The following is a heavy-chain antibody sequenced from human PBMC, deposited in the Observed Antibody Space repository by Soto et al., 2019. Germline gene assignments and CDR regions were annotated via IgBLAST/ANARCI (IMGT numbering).Heavy chain of an antibody. V-gene: IGHV3-23*01. CDR3: AREGGNLNWFDP. Sequence: GGSLRLSCAASGFTFSNYAVTWVRQAPGKGLEWVSTISGSGGSTYYADSVKGRFTISRDNSKNTLYLQMNSLRAEDTAVYYCAREGGNLNWFDPWGQGTLVTVSS. J-gene: IGHJ5*02. D-gene: IGHD1-26*01. CDR2: ISGSGGST. CDR1: GFTFSNYA.